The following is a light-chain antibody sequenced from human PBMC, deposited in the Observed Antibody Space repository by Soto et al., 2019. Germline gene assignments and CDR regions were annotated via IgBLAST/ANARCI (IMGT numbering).Light chain of an antibody. Sequence: QSVLTQPPSVSGAPGQRVTISCTGXXXNIGAGYDVHWYQQLPGTAPKLLIYGNSNRPSGVPDRFSGSKSGTSASLAITGLQAEDEADYYCQSYDSSLSGLFGGGTKVTVL. CDR1: XXNIGAGYD. V-gene: IGLV1-40*01. CDR2: GNS. J-gene: IGLJ2*01. CDR3: QSYDSSLSGL.